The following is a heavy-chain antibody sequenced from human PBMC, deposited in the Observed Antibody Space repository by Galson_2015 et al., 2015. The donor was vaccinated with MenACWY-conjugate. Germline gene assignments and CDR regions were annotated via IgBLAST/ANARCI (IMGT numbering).Heavy chain of an antibody. J-gene: IGHJ4*02. CDR2: ISTYNGDT. D-gene: IGHD2-8*02. CDR3: ARLRYCTGGTCHPTFDY. Sequence: SVKVSCKASGYSFTSYGFTWVRQAPGQGLEWMGWISTYNGDTNYAQRLLGRVTMTTDTSTSTAYMDLGSLKSDDTAVYYCARLRYCTGGTCHPTFDYWGQGTLVTVSS. CDR1: GYSFTSYG. V-gene: IGHV1-18*01.